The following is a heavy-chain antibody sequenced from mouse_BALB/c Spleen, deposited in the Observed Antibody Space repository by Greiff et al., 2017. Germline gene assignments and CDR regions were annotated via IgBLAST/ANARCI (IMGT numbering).Heavy chain of an antibody. V-gene: IGHV5-9-4*01. D-gene: IGHD2-1*01. CDR1: GFTFSSYA. Sequence: EVKLMESGGGLVKPGGSLKLSCAASGFTFSSYAMSWVRQSPEKRLEWVAEISSGGSYTYYPDTVTGRFTISRDNAKNTLYLEMSSLRSEDTAMYYCARDDGNYVAWFAYWGQGTLVTVSA. CDR2: ISSGGSYT. J-gene: IGHJ3*01. CDR3: ARDDGNYVAWFAY.